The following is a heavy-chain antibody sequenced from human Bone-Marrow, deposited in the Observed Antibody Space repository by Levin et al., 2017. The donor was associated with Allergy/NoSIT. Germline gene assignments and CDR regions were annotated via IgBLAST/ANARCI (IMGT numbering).Heavy chain of an antibody. V-gene: IGHV3-48*03. CDR1: GLTLREFE. J-gene: IGHJ3*02. CDR3: ARRFLNVFDI. CDR2: ISSSGALM. Sequence: PGGSLRLSCGGSGLTLREFEVMWVRQAPGKGLEWISYISSSGALMYYADSVKGRITISRDNGKNLVYLEMNSLRAEDTGVYYCARRFLNVFDIWGQGTNVTVSS. D-gene: IGHD2-21*01.